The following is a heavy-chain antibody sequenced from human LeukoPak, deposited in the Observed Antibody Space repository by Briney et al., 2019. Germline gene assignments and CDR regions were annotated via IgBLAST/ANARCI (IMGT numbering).Heavy chain of an antibody. CDR1: GFTFSNYN. CDR2: ISSSSRTI. D-gene: IGHD1-7*01. V-gene: IGHV3-48*01. Sequence: GGSLRLSCAASGFTFSNYNMNWVRQAPGKGLECIAYISSSSRTIYYADSVKGRFTISRDNAKNSLFLHMNSLRAEDTALYYCARENFADLFDFWGQGALVTVSS. J-gene: IGHJ4*02. CDR3: ARENFADLFDF.